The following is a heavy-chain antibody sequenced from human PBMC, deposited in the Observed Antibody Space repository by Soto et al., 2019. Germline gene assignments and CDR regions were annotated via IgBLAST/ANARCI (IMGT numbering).Heavy chain of an antibody. V-gene: IGHV1-69*13. J-gene: IGHJ4*02. CDR3: ARVSGPYYYDSSGYYYGNYFDY. CDR1: GGTFSSYA. Sequence: SVKVSCKASGGTFSSYAISWVRQAPGQGLEWMGGIIPIFGTANYAQKFQGRVTITADESTSTAYMELSSLRSEDTAVYYCARVSGPYYYDSSGYYYGNYFDYWGQGTLVTVSS. D-gene: IGHD3-22*01. CDR2: IIPIFGTA.